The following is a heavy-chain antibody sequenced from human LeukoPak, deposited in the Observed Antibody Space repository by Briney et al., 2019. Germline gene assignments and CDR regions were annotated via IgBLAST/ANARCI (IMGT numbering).Heavy chain of an antibody. CDR1: GDSVSSHSAA. CDR2: TYYRSTWST. CDR3: ARDRGGFDS. Sequence: SQTLSLTCNISGDSVSSHSAAWNWIRQSPSRGLEWLGRTYYRSTWSTDYAVSVQSRITINPDTSRNHFSLQLSSVTPEDTAVYYCARDRGGFDSWGQGTLVTVSS. D-gene: IGHD3-10*01. V-gene: IGHV6-1*01. J-gene: IGHJ5*01.